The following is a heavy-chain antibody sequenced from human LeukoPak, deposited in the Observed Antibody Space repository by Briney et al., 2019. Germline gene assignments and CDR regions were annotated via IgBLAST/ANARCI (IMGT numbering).Heavy chain of an antibody. CDR3: ARAVNSASKSDY. D-gene: IGHD2-2*01. CDR2: INTDGSFT. J-gene: IGHJ4*02. V-gene: IGHV3-74*01. CDR1: GFTLSSYW. Sequence: QPGGSLRLSCAASGFTLSSYWMHWVRQAPGKGLVWVSRINTDGSFTNYADSVKGRFTISRDNAKNTLYLQMNSLRAEDTAVYYCARAVNSASKSDYWGQGTLVTVSS.